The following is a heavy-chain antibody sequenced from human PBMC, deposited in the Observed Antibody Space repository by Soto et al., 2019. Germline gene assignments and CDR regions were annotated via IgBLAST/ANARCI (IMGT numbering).Heavy chain of an antibody. CDR2: IGTSGTTI. V-gene: IGHV3-48*01. J-gene: IGHJ4*02. CDR3: ARDFYSSTWSDDY. Sequence: GGSLRLSCAVSGFTFSNYAMNWVRQAPGKGLEWVSYIGTSGTTIYYADSVKGRFTISRDNAKNSLWLQMDSLRAEDTAIYYSARDFYSSTWSDDYWGQGTLVTVSS. D-gene: IGHD6-13*01. CDR1: GFTFSNYA.